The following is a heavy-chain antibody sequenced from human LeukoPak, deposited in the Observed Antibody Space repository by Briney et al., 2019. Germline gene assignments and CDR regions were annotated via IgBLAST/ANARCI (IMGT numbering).Heavy chain of an antibody. J-gene: IGHJ4*02. D-gene: IGHD6-13*01. CDR2: IYYSGST. CDR3: ARRVSGYSSSWYGRYFDY. V-gene: IGHV4-39*01. Sequence: SETLSLTCTVSGGSISSSSYYWGWIRQPPGKGLEWIGSIYYSGSTYCNPSPKSRVTISVDTSKNQFSLKLSSVTAADTAVYYCARRVSGYSSSWYGRYFDYWGQGTLVTVSS. CDR1: GGSISSSSYY.